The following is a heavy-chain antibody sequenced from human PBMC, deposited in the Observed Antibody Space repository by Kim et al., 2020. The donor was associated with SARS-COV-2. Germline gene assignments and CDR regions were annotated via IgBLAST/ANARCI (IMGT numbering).Heavy chain of an antibody. CDR3: AKGSSGWYSDYGMDV. J-gene: IGHJ6*02. V-gene: IGHV3-30*18. CDR2: ISYDGSNK. D-gene: IGHD6-19*01. Sequence: GGSLRLSCAASGFTFSSYGMHWVRQAPGKGLEWVAVISYDGSNKYYADSVKGRFTISIDNSKNTLYLQMNSLRAEDTAVYYCAKGSSGWYSDYGMDVWGQGTTVTVSS. CDR1: GFTFSSYG.